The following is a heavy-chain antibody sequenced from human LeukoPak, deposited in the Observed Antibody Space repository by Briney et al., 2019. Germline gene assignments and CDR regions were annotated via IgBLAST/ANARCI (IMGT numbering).Heavy chain of an antibody. Sequence: PGGSLRLSCAASGFSFSNYVMSWVRQAPGKGLEWVSSVAGSDGTTYYTDSVQGRFTISRDNSRDTLYLQMNSLRAEDTAVYYCAKSYSSSWFYFDYWGQGTLVTVSS. CDR3: AKSYSSSWFYFDY. D-gene: IGHD6-13*01. V-gene: IGHV3-23*01. CDR1: GFSFSNYV. CDR2: VAGSDGTT. J-gene: IGHJ4*02.